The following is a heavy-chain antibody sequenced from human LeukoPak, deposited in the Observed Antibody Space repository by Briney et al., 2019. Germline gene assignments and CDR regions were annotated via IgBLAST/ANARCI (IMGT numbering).Heavy chain of an antibody. CDR1: DDSISSGSYY. V-gene: IGHV4-39*01. J-gene: IGHJ3*02. CDR2: IYYSGST. CDR3: ARGAFSFPDAFDI. Sequence: PSETLSLTCTVSDDSISSGSYYWGWIRQPPGKGLEWIGTIYYSGSTYYNPSLNSRGTISVDTSRNQFSLKLNSVTAADTAVYHCARGAFSFPDAFDIWGQGTMVTVSS. D-gene: IGHD3-3*02.